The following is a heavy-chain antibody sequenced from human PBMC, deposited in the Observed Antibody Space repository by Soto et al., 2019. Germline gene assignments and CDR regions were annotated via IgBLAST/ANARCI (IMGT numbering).Heavy chain of an antibody. V-gene: IGHV1-8*01. CDR1: GYTFSSYN. J-gene: IGHJ5*02. D-gene: IGHD3-9*01. CDR3: ESGAQGMLTGSTYVGPFDP. CDR2: LNPDSGDT. Sequence: GASAMVSCNASGYTFSSYNINRVRQATGRGREWLGWLNPDSGDTGYTQKCRGRVTKTRNTSIRTAYMEVGSLRIKDAAVYYCESGAQGMLTGSTYVGPFDPWGQGTPVTVSS.